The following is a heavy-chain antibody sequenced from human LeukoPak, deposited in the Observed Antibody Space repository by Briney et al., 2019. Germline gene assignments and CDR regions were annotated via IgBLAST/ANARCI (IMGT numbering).Heavy chain of an antibody. D-gene: IGHD2-2*01. Sequence: SETLSLTCTVSGGSISSSSYYWGWIRQPPGKGLEWIGSIYYSGSTYYNPSLKSRVTISVDTSKNQFSLKLSSVTAADTAVYYCASAVVPAAMGLNWFDPWGQGTLVTVSS. CDR3: ASAVVPAAMGLNWFDP. CDR2: IYYSGST. CDR1: GGSISSSSYY. J-gene: IGHJ5*02. V-gene: IGHV4-39*07.